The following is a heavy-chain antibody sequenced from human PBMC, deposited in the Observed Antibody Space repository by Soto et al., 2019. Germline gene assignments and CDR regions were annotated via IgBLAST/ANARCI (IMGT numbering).Heavy chain of an antibody. D-gene: IGHD2-2*01. V-gene: IGHV1-2*02. Sequence: ASVKVSCKASGYTFTDYYIHWVRQAPGQGLEWVGWINPDSGGTNLAQRFQGRVTMTSDTSINTAYMELSSLRSDDTAVYYCAIRTGQLAIISEFGGDWFFEVLGRGTLDKVSS. CDR3: AIRTGQLAIISEFGGDWFFEV. CDR2: INPDSGGT. CDR1: GYTFTDYY. J-gene: IGHJ2*01.